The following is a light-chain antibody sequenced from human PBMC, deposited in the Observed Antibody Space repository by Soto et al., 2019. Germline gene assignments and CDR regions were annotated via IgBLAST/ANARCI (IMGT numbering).Light chain of an antibody. CDR3: SAWDESLNSVV. CDR1: SSNIGSNY. Sequence: QSVLTQPPSASGTPGQRVTLSCSGSSSNIGSNYVYWYQQLPGTAPKLLIYSNNQRPSGVPDRFSGSKSDTSASLAISGLRSEDEADYYCSAWDESLNSVVFGGGTKLTVL. CDR2: SNN. V-gene: IGLV1-47*02. J-gene: IGLJ2*01.